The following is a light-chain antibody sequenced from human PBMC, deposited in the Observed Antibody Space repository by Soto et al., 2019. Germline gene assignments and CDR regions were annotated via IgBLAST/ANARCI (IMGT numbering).Light chain of an antibody. CDR3: SSHTRGSTRV. J-gene: IGLJ1*01. Sequence: QSALTQPASVSGSPGQSIAISCTGTFSDVGGYDYVSWYQQHPDKAPKLMIYEVTKRPSGVSKRFSGSKSGNTASLTISGLHPEDEADYYCSSHTRGSTRVFGSGTKLTVL. CDR2: EVT. CDR1: FSDVGGYDY. V-gene: IGLV2-14*01.